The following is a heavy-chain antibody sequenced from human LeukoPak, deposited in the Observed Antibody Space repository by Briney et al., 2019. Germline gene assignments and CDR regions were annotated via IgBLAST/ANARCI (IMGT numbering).Heavy chain of an antibody. D-gene: IGHD3-16*02. J-gene: IGHJ4*02. CDR3: ARDLLVDDYVWGSYRPPGY. V-gene: IGHV3-66*01. CDR2: IYSGGST. CDR1: GFTVSSNY. Sequence: GGSLRLSCAASGFTVSSNYMSWVRQAPGKGLEWVSVIYSGGSTYYADSVKGRFTISRDNSKNTLYLQMNSLRAEDTAVYYCARDLLVDDYVWGSYRPPGYWGQGTLVTVSS.